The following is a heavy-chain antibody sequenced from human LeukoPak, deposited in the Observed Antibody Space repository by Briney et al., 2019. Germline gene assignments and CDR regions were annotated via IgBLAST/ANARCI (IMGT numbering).Heavy chain of an antibody. D-gene: IGHD6-19*01. V-gene: IGHV3-23*01. J-gene: IGHJ5*02. CDR2: ISNNGGYT. CDR3: ARDWGSSGWYNWFDP. Sequence: PGGSLRLSCAASGLTFSSYAMSWVRQAPRKGLEWVSAISNNGGYTYYADSVQGRFTISRDNSENTLYLQMNSLRVEDTAVYYCARDWGSSGWYNWFDPWGQGTLVTVSS. CDR1: GLTFSSYA.